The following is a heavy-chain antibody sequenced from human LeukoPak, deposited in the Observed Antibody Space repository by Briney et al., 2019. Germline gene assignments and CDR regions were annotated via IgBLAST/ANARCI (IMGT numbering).Heavy chain of an antibody. V-gene: IGHV4-39*01. J-gene: IGHJ6*03. CDR3: GRVQRGNYYYYYMDV. CDR2: IFYNGDT. CDR1: GGSISGSSSYY. Sequence: PSETLSLTCTVSGGSISGSSSYYWGWIRQPPGKGLERIGSIFYNGDTYYNPSLKSRVTISVDTSEMQFSLKLTSVTDADTAVYYCGRVQRGNYYYYYMDVWGKGTTVIVSS.